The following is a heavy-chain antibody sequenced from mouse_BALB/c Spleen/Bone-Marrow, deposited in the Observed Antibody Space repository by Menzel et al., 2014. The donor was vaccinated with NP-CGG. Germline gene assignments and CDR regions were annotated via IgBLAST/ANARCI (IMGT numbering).Heavy chain of an antibody. V-gene: IGHV14-3*02. CDR3: AYGSSYDFFYY. J-gene: IGHJ2*01. Sequence: LQLKRSGADLVKPGTSVKFSCIASSFNIKDTYMHWVKQRPEQGLDWIGRIDPANGNTKYDPKFQGKATITADTSSNTAFLQLSSLTAEYTAVYYGAYGSSYDFFYYWGQGTTLTVS. CDR2: IDPANGNT. CDR1: SFNIKDTY. D-gene: IGHD1-1*01.